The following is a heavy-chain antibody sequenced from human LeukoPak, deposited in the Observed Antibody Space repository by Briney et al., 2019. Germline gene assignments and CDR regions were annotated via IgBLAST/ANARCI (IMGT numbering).Heavy chain of an antibody. Sequence: ASVKVSCKASGYTFTGYYMHWVRQAPGQGLEWMGWINPNSGGTNYAQKFQGRVTMTRDTSISTAYMELSRLRSDDTAVYYCARGAAAYYYYYYMGVWGKGTTVTVSS. CDR1: GYTFTGYY. V-gene: IGHV1-2*02. D-gene: IGHD6-25*01. CDR2: INPNSGGT. J-gene: IGHJ6*03. CDR3: ARGAAAYYYYYYMGV.